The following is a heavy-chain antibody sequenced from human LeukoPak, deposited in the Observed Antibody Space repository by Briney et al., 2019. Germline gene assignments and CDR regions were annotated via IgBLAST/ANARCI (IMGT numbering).Heavy chain of an antibody. J-gene: IGHJ4*02. CDR3: ASGSGWYEAYYFDY. D-gene: IGHD6-19*01. Sequence: GGSLRLSCTASGFTFSDYGMHWVRQAPGKGLEWVAIIWYDGYNKYYADSVRGRFTISRDNSKNTVYVQMNSLRAEDTAVYYCASGSGWYEAYYFDYWGQGTLITVSS. V-gene: IGHV3-33*01. CDR2: IWYDGYNK. CDR1: GFTFSDYG.